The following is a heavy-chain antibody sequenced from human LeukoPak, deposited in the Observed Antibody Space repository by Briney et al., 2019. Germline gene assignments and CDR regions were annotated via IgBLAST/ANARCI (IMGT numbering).Heavy chain of an antibody. CDR2: IRSKAHSYAT. CDR3: TRHGGRDYYDSSEDAFDI. V-gene: IGHV3-73*01. D-gene: IGHD3-22*01. Sequence: GGSLRLSCAASGFTVSSNYMSWVRQAPGKGLEWVGRIRSKAHSYATAYAASVKGRFTISRDDSKNTAYLQMNSLKTEDTAVCYCTRHGGRDYYDSSEDAFDIWGQGTMVIVSS. CDR1: GFTVSSNY. J-gene: IGHJ3*02.